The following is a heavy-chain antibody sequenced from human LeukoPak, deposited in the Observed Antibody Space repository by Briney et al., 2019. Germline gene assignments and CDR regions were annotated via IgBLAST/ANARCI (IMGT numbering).Heavy chain of an antibody. CDR1: GFTFSSYA. CDR3: ARVQGGGYRTADY. V-gene: IGHV3-23*01. Sequence: PGGSLRLSCAASGFTFSSYAMSWVRQAPGKGLEWVSGISSSGDRTYYADSVKGRFTISRDNSKNTLFLQMNSLRGEDTAMYYCARVQGGGYRTADYWGQGTLVTVSS. CDR2: ISSSGDRT. D-gene: IGHD6-19*01. J-gene: IGHJ4*02.